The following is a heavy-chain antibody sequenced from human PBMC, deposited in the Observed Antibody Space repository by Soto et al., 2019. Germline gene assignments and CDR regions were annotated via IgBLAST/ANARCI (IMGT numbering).Heavy chain of an antibody. Sequence: ASVKVSCKASGYTFTNFGISWVRQAPGQGLEWMGWISAYNGNTNYAQKLQGRVTMTTDTSTSTAYMELRSLRSDDTAVYYCARVLMITDGMDVWGQGTTVTVSS. CDR1: GYTFTNFG. J-gene: IGHJ6*01. CDR2: ISAYNGNT. CDR3: ARVLMITDGMDV. V-gene: IGHV1-18*01. D-gene: IGHD3-16*01.